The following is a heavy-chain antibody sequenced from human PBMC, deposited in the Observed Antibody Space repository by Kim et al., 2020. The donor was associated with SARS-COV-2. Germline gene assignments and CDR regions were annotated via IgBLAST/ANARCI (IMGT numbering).Heavy chain of an antibody. CDR3: ARDFTYYDILTGYYTLRYGMDV. J-gene: IGHJ6*02. D-gene: IGHD3-9*01. CDR2: ISSSSSYI. CDR1: GFTFSSYS. Sequence: SLRLSCAASGFTFSSYSMNWVRQAPGKGLEWVSSISSSSSYIYYADSVKGRFTISRDNAKNSLYLQMNSLRAEDTAVYYCARDFTYYDILTGYYTLRYGMDVWGQGTTVTVSS. V-gene: IGHV3-21*01.